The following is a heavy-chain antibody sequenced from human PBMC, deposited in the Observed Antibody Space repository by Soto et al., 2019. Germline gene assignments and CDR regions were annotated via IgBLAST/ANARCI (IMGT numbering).Heavy chain of an antibody. Sequence: SETLSLTCTVSGGSISSGGYYWSWIRQDPGKGLEWIGYIYYSGSTYYNPSLKSRVTISVDTSKNQFSLKLSSVTAADTAVYYCARDREVDYGDYYYYYGMDVWGQGTTVTVSS. D-gene: IGHD4-17*01. J-gene: IGHJ6*02. V-gene: IGHV4-31*03. CDR1: GGSISSGGYY. CDR2: IYYSGST. CDR3: ARDREVDYGDYYYYYGMDV.